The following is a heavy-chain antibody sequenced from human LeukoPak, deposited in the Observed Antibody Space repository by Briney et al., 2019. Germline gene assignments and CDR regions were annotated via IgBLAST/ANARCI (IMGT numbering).Heavy chain of an antibody. CDR1: GGSISSYY. V-gene: IGHV4-59*05. J-gene: IGHJ4*02. CDR2: MYYSGST. Sequence: PSETLSLTCTVSGGSISSYYWSWIRQPPGKGLEWIGGMYYSGSTYYNPSLKSRVTISVDTSKNQFSLKLSSVTAADTAVYYCARQYYYNRAIYSKLDFWGQGTLVTVSS. D-gene: IGHD3-22*01. CDR3: ARQYYYNRAIYSKLDF.